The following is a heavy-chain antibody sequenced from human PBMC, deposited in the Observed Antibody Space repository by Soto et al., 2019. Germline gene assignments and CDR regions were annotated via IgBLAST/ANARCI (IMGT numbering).Heavy chain of an antibody. CDR3: ASDGYGNWFDP. CDR1: GVTFRSYD. D-gene: IGHD5-18*01. J-gene: IGHJ5*02. V-gene: IGHV3-23*01. CDR2: ISGSGGST. Sequence: ALRISDEACGVTFRSYDRRWVRQAPGKGLEWVSAISGSGGSTYYADSVKGRFTISRDNSKNTLYLQMNSLRAEDTAVYYCASDGYGNWFDPWGQGTPVPVSS.